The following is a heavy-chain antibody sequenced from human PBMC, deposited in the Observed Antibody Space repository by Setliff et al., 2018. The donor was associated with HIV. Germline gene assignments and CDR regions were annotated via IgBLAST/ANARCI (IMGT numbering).Heavy chain of an antibody. V-gene: IGHV4-38-2*01. CDR1: GYSISSGYY. Sequence: SETLSLTCRVSGYSISSGYYWGWIRQPPGKGLEWIGSIYHSGSTYYNPSLMSRVTISVDTSKNQFSLKLRSVTAADTAVYYCARQWGDQYNSGVSTEYFQHWGLGTLVTVSS. J-gene: IGHJ1*01. CDR2: IYHSGST. D-gene: IGHD3-22*01. CDR3: ARQWGDQYNSGVSTEYFQH.